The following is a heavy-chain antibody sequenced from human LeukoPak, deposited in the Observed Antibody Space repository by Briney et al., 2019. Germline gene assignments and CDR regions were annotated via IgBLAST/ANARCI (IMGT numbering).Heavy chain of an antibody. V-gene: IGHV3-21*01. J-gene: IGHJ4*02. CDR1: GFTFSSYS. Sequence: GGSLRLSCAASGFTFSSYSMNWVRQAPGKGLEWVSSISSSSSYIYYADSVKGRFTISRDNAKNSLYLRMNSLRAEDTAVYCCARDGLPTVDTAMVYYFDYWGQGTLVTVSS. CDR3: ARDGLPTVDTAMVYYFDY. CDR2: ISSSSSYI. D-gene: IGHD5-18*01.